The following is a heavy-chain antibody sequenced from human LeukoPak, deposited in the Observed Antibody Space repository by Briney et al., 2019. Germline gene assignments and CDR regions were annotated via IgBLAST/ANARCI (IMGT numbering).Heavy chain of an antibody. Sequence: GGSLRLSCAASGFTFSSYSMNWVRQAPGKGLEWVSYISSSSSSTIYYADSVKGRFTISRDNAKNSLYLQMNSLRDEDTAVYYCASGAGTAPGYWGQGTLVTVSS. CDR2: ISSSSSSTI. V-gene: IGHV3-48*02. CDR3: ASGAGTAPGY. J-gene: IGHJ4*02. CDR1: GFTFSSYS.